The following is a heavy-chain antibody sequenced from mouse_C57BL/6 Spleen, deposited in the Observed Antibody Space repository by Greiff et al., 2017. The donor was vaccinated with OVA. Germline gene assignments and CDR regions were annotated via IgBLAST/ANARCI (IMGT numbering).Heavy chain of an antibody. V-gene: IGHV5-17*01. CDR1: GFTFSDYG. CDR2: ISSGSSTI. J-gene: IGHJ2*01. Sequence: EVKVVESGGGLVKPGGSLKLSCAASGFTFSDYGMHWVRQAPEKGLEWVAYISSGSSTIYYADTVKGRFTISRDNAKNTLFLQMTSLRSEDTAMYYCAGMEYYFDYWGQGTTLTVSS. CDR3: AGMEYYFDY.